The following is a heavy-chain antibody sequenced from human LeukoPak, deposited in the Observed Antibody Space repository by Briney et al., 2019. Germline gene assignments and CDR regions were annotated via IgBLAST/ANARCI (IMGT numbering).Heavy chain of an antibody. CDR3: AKQPYNYYYLDV. D-gene: IGHD2-21*01. CDR1: GLTFHDYA. CDR2: IVGDASKI. V-gene: IGHV3-23*01. Sequence: GGSLRLSCAISGLTFHDYAMTWVRQAPGKGLEWVSTIVGDASKIYYVDSVRGRFTISRENSKYILFLHMNSLRAEDTAIYYCAKQPYNYYYLDVWGKGTTVTVSS. J-gene: IGHJ6*03.